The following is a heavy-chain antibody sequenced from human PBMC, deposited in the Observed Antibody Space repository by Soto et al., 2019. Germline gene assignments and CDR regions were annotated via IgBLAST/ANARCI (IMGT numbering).Heavy chain of an antibody. V-gene: IGHV3-48*02. J-gene: IGHJ4*02. CDR1: GFTFSVYS. Sequence: EVQLVESGGDLVQREGSLRLSCVASGFTFSVYSMNWVRQAPGKGLEWFSYITSDTKTIKYADSVKGRFTISRDNAKNTVYLHMNSLREEDTAVYYCARSVEGHFDYWGQGTVVTVS. CDR2: ITSDTKTI. D-gene: IGHD6-19*01. CDR3: ARSVEGHFDY.